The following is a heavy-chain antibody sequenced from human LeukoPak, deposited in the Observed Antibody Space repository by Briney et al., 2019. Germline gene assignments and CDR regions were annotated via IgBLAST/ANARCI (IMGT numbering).Heavy chain of an antibody. CDR3: ARGYWFDP. V-gene: IGHV4-34*01. Sequence: PSETLSLTCAVYGGSFSGYYWSWIRKPPGKGLEWIGEINHSGSTNYNPSLKSRVTISVDTSKNQFSLKLSSVTAADTAVYYCARGYWFDPWGQGTLVTVSS. CDR2: INHSGST. J-gene: IGHJ5*02. CDR1: GGSFSGYY.